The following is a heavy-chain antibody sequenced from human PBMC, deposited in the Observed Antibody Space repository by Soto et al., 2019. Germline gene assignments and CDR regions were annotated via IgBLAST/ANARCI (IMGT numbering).Heavy chain of an antibody. V-gene: IGHV1-3*01. CDR2: INAGNGNT. D-gene: IGHD6-19*01. CDR1: GYTFTSYA. J-gene: IGHJ4*02. CDR3: ARFDGIAVAGSDY. Sequence: GASVKVSCMACGYTFTSYAMHWVRKAPGQRLEWMGWINAGNGNTKYSQKFQGRVTITRDTSASTAYMELSSLRSEDTAVYYCARFDGIAVAGSDYWGQGTLVTVSS.